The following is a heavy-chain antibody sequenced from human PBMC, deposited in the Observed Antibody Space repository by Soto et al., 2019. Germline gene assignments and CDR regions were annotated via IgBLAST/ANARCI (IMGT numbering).Heavy chain of an antibody. CDR3: AKEEGERITMVRGDFDY. J-gene: IGHJ4*02. V-gene: IGHV3-23*01. Sequence: GGSLRLSCAASGFTFTTAWINWVRQAPGKGLEWVSAISGSGGSTYYADSVKGRFTISRDNSKNTLYLQMNSLRAEDTAVYYCAKEEGERITMVRGDFDYWGQGTLVTVSS. CDR2: ISGSGGST. D-gene: IGHD3-10*01. CDR1: GFTFTTAW.